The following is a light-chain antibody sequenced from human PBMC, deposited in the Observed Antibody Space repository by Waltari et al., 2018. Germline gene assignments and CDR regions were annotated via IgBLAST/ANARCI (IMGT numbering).Light chain of an antibody. CDR1: QSINIW. V-gene: IGKV1-5*03. CDR3: QQYYNTPYT. J-gene: IGKJ2*01. Sequence: DIQMTQSPSTLSASVGDRVTITCRASQSINIWLAWYQQKPGKAPKLLIHKASSLESGVPSRFSGTGSGTDFTLTISSLQAEDVAIYHCQQYYNTPYTFGQGTKLEIK. CDR2: KAS.